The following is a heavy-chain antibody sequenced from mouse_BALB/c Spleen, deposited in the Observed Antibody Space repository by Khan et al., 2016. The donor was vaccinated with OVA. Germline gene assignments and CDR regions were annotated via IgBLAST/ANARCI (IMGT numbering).Heavy chain of an antibody. Sequence: EVKLEESGGGLVQPGGSMKLSCVASEFTFSSDWMSWVRQSPEKGLEWVAEIRLKSDNYATHYAESVKGKFTISRDDSKSRLYLQMTSLRAEDTEIYSCTQLELSDGGQGTLVPVSA. D-gene: IGHD4-1*02. CDR3: TQLELSD. V-gene: IGHV6-6*02. CDR1: EFTFSSDW. CDR2: IRLKSDNYAT. J-gene: IGHJ3*01.